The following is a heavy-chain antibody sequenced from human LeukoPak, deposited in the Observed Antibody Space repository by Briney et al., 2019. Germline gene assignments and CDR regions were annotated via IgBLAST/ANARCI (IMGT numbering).Heavy chain of an antibody. CDR2: IYNTVDV. J-gene: IGHJ4*02. CDR3: ARGRHYDITGFNPTYYFDS. D-gene: IGHD3-9*01. CDR1: GASIVGSY. V-gene: IGHV4-59*01. Sequence: SETLSLTCTASGASIVGSYWTWIRQSPGEGLQYVGYIYNTVDVNYSPSLKSRVTISIDMSRNQFSLTLNSVTTADTAIYYCARGRHYDITGFNPTYYFDSWGQGALVTVSS.